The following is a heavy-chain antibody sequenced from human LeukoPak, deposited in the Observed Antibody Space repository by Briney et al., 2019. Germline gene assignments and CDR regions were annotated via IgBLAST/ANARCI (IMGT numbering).Heavy chain of an antibody. CDR2: ISDSGGST. J-gene: IGHJ3*02. Sequence: GGSLRLSCAASGFTFSSYAMTWVRQAPGKGLEWVSVISDSGGSTYYADSVKGRFTISRDNSKNTLYLQMNSLRAEDTAVYYCARVYCSGGSCYVDAFDIWGQGTMVTVSS. V-gene: IGHV3-23*01. CDR3: ARVYCSGGSCYVDAFDI. D-gene: IGHD2-15*01. CDR1: GFTFSSYA.